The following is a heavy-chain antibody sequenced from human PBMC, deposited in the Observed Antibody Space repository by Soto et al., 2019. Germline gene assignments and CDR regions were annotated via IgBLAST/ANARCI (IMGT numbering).Heavy chain of an antibody. J-gene: IGHJ4*02. D-gene: IGHD3-16*01. CDR3: AREGGDGVDF. CDR1: GGSISSGSYY. V-gene: IGHV4-31*03. Sequence: QVQMQESGPGLVKPSQTLSLTCTVSGGSISSGSYYWTWIRQHPGKGLEWIGYIYYTGSSNYNPSLKSRVTRSVDTSKNQFSLKLSSVTAADTAVYYCAREGGDGVDFWGQGTLVSVSS. CDR2: IYYTGSS.